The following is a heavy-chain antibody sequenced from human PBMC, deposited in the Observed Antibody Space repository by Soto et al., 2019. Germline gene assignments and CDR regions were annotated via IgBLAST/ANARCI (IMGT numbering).Heavy chain of an antibody. CDR1: GFTFRNYA. CDR3: AKLYKNAWPIDY. Sequence: GGSLRLSCAASGFTFRNYAMTWVRQAPGRGPEWVSTITYDGGTTYYTDSVLGRFTISRDNSKNTLFLQMTSLRADDTAKYYCAKLYKNAWPIDYWGQGTLVTVSS. V-gene: IGHV3-23*01. D-gene: IGHD1-20*01. CDR2: ITYDGGTT. J-gene: IGHJ4*02.